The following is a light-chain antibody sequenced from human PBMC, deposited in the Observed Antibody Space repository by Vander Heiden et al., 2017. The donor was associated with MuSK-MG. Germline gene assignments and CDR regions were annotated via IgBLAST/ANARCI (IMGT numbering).Light chain of an antibody. V-gene: IGKV1-33*01. CDR3: QHYDSLPWT. CDR1: QDINIY. CDR2: DAS. Sequence: DIQMTQSPSSLSASVGDRVTITCQASQDINIYVNWFQQKPGKAPKVLIWDASNLQTGVPSRFSGSGSGTDFTFTITSLQPEDIATYYCQHYDSLPWTFGQGTKVEIK. J-gene: IGKJ1*01.